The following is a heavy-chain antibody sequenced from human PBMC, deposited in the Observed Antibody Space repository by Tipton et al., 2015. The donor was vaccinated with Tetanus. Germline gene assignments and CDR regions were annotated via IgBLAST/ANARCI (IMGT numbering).Heavy chain of an antibody. Sequence: GSLRLSCAASGFTFSSYGVNWVRQAPGKGLEWVSIIYSGGSSAYYADSVKGRFTISRDNAKNSLYLQMISLRAEDTAVYSCARGMAEASNCGGDCYSDYWGQGTLVTVSS. CDR3: ARGMAEASNCGGDCYSDY. CDR1: GFTFSSYG. CDR2: IYSGGSSA. D-gene: IGHD2-21*02. J-gene: IGHJ4*02. V-gene: IGHV3-NL1*01.